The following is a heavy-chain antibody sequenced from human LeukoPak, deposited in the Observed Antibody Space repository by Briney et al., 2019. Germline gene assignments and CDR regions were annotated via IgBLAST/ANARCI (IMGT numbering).Heavy chain of an antibody. J-gene: IGHJ3*02. D-gene: IGHD3-3*01. CDR2: ISGSGST. CDR3: AKEGVGNHDAFDI. CDR1: GFTFSDFY. V-gene: IGHV3-23*01. Sequence: GGSLRLSCAASGFTFSDFYMSWIRQAPGKGLEWVSAISGSGSTYYADSVKGRFTISRDNSKNTLYLQMNSLRAEDTAVYYCAKEGVGNHDAFDIWGQGTMVTVSS.